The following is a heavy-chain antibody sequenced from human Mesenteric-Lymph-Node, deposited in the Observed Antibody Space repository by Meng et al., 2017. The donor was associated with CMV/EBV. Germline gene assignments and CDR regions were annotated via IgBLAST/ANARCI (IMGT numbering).Heavy chain of an antibody. CDR2: ISAYNGYT. D-gene: IGHD3-3*01. J-gene: IGHJ6*02. Sequence: ASVKVSCKASGYTFTSFGISWVRQAPGQGLEWMGWISAYNGYTNYAQKFQGRVTMTTDTSTSTAYMDLRSLRSDDTAVYYCARYSTIFGVVTTSPNYYYYGMDVWGQGTTVTVSS. V-gene: IGHV1-18*01. CDR1: GYTFTSFG. CDR3: ARYSTIFGVVTTSPNYYYYGMDV.